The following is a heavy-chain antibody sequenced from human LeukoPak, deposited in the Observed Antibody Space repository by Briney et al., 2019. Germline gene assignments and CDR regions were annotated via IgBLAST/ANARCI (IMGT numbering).Heavy chain of an antibody. CDR1: GYSFTSYW. V-gene: IGHV5-51*01. Sequence: GESLKISCKGSGYSFTSYWIGWVRQMPGKGLEWMGIIYPGESDTRYSPSFQGQVTISADKSISTAYLQWSSLKASDTAMYYCARSLHRSIWSFDPWGQGTLVTVSS. D-gene: IGHD6-13*01. CDR2: IYPGESDT. J-gene: IGHJ5*02. CDR3: ARSLHRSIWSFDP.